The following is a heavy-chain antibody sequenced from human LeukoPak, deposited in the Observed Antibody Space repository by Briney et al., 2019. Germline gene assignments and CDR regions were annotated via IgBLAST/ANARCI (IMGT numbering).Heavy chain of an antibody. CDR3: ALIGVVIPPDTYDV. J-gene: IGHJ3*01. Sequence: GGSLRLSCAASGFTFSSYWMSWVRQAPGKGLEWLAFIRYDGSDSYYADSVKGRFTISRDNSKKTLYLQMDSLRTEDTAFYYCALIGVVIPPDTYDVWGQGTLVTVSS. CDR2: IRYDGSDS. V-gene: IGHV3-30*02. CDR1: GFTFSSYW. D-gene: IGHD2-21*01.